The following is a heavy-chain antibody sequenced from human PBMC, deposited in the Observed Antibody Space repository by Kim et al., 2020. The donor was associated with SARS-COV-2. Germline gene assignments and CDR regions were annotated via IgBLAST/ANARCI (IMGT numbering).Heavy chain of an antibody. D-gene: IGHD4-17*01. J-gene: IGHJ6*02. V-gene: IGHV3-48*02. Sequence: GSVKGRFTISRDNAKNSLYLQMNSLRDEGTAVYYCWTTVTTYYHYGMDVWGQGTTVTVSS. CDR3: WTTVTTYYHYGMDV.